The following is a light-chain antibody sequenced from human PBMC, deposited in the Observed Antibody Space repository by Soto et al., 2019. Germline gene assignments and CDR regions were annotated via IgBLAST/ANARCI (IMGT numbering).Light chain of an antibody. J-gene: IGLJ2*01. V-gene: IGLV2-14*01. CDR3: SSYTRSSTVV. CDR1: SSDVGGYNY. Sequence: QSALTQPASVSGSPGQSVTISCTGTSSDVGGYNYVSWYQQHPGKAPKLMIYDVSNRPSGFSNRFSGSKSDNTASLTISGLQAEDEADYYCSSYTRSSTVVFGGGTKLTVL. CDR2: DVS.